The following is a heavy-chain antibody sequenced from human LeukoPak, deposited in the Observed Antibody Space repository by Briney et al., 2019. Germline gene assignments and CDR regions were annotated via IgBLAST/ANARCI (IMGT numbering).Heavy chain of an antibody. D-gene: IGHD3-16*01. J-gene: IGHJ5*02. CDR1: GFTFSSYA. CDR3: ARVFGGKRWFDP. Sequence: GGSLRLSCAASGFTFSSYAMSWVRQAPGKGLEWVSSISSSSSYIYYADSVKGRFTISRDNAKNSLYLQMNSLRAEDTAVYYCARVFGGKRWFDPWGQGTLVTVSS. V-gene: IGHV3-21*01. CDR2: ISSSSSYI.